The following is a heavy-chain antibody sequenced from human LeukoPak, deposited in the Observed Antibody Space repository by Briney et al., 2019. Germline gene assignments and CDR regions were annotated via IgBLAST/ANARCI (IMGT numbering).Heavy chain of an antibody. CDR2: IRYDGSNK. Sequence: PGGSLRLSCAASGFTFSSYGMHWVRQAPGKGLEWVAFIRYDGSNKYYADSVKGRFTISRDNSKNTLYLQMNSLRAEDTAVYYCAKGGDVVIPAATLDYWGQGTRVTVSS. V-gene: IGHV3-30*02. J-gene: IGHJ4*02. CDR3: AKGGDVVIPAATLDY. CDR1: GFTFSSYG. D-gene: IGHD2-2*01.